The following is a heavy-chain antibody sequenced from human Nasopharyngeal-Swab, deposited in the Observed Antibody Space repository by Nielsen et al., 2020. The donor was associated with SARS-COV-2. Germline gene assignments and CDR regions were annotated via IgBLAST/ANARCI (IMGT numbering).Heavy chain of an antibody. D-gene: IGHD4-11*01. CDR2: INPSGGST. CDR3: ARDLTTTVTTTYYYYGMDV. CDR1: GYTLTELS. J-gene: IGHJ6*02. Sequence: ASAQNSCKASGYTLTELSMHWVRQAPGKGLEWMGIINPSGGSTSYAQKFQGRVIMTRDTTTSTVYMELSSLRSEDTAVYYCARDLTTTVTTTYYYYGMDVWGQGTTVTVSS. V-gene: IGHV1-46*01.